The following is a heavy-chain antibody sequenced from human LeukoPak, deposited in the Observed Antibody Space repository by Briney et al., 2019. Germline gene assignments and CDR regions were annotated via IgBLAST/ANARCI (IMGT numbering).Heavy chain of an antibody. D-gene: IGHD3-3*01. CDR2: IYTSGST. Sequence: PSETLSLTCTVSGGSISSYYWSWIRQPAGKGLVWIGRIYTSGSTNYNPSLKSRVTMSVDTSKNQFSLKLSSVTAADTAVYYCARYDFNKYFDYWGQGTLVTVSS. V-gene: IGHV4-4*07. J-gene: IGHJ4*02. CDR1: GGSISSYY. CDR3: ARYDFNKYFDY.